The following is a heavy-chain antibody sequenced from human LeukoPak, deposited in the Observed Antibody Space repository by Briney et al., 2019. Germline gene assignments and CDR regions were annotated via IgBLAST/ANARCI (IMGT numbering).Heavy chain of an antibody. D-gene: IGHD3-22*01. CDR3: ASLKNYYDSSGYLVTDAFDI. CDR1: GYTFTRYG. V-gene: IGHV1-2*02. CDR2: INPNSGGT. Sequence: ASVKVSCKASGYTFTRYGISWMRQAPGQGLEWMGWINPNSGGTNYAQKFQGRVTMTRDTSISTAYMELRSLKSDDTAVYYCASLKNYYDSSGYLVTDAFDIWGQGTMVTVSS. J-gene: IGHJ3*02.